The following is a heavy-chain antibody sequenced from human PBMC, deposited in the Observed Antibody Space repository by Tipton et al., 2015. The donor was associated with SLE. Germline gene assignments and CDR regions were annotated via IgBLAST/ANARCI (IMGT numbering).Heavy chain of an antibody. CDR3: AREPGELDY. D-gene: IGHD2-21*01. Sequence: QLVQSGSELKKPGASVTVSCEASGYTFTSYTMTWVRQAPGQGLEWMGYINTHTGDPTYAQAFTGRFVFSLDTLGRTAYLQINSLKAEDTAVYYCAREPGELDYWGQGTLVTVSS. CDR2: INTHTGDP. CDR1: GYTFTSYT. J-gene: IGHJ4*02. V-gene: IGHV7-4-1*02.